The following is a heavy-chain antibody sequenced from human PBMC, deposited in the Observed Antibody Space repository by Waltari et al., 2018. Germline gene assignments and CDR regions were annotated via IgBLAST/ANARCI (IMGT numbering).Heavy chain of an antibody. CDR2: IQRNGRT. CDR1: GDSMSSSDW. D-gene: IGHD2-15*01. CDR3: ARDRGRGIYLDS. V-gene: IGHV4-4*02. J-gene: IGHJ4*02. Sequence: QMQLQESGPGLVKPSGTLSLTCTVSGDSMSSSDWWRWVRQTPEKGLEWIGQIQRNGRTHYNPSFESRVTISIDTSKNQFSLKVTSTTAADTAVYYCARDRGRGIYLDSWGRGTLVTVSP.